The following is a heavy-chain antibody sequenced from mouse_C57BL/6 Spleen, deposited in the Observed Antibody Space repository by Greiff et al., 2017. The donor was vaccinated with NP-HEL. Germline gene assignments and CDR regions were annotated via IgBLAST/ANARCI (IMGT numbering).Heavy chain of an antibody. Sequence: QVQLQQSGPELVKPGASVKISCKASGYAFSSSWMNWVKQRPGKGLEWIGRIYPGDGDTNYNGKFKGKATLTADKSSSTAYMQLSSLTSEDSAVYFCARGYDEDFDVWGTGTTVTVSS. J-gene: IGHJ1*03. D-gene: IGHD2-14*01. CDR1: GYAFSSSW. CDR2: IYPGDGDT. V-gene: IGHV1-82*01. CDR3: ARGYDEDFDV.